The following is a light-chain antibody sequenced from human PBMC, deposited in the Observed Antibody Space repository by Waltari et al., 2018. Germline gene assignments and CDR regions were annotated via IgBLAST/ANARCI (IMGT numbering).Light chain of an antibody. V-gene: IGLV2-23*02. CDR2: EVT. Sequence: QSALTQPASVSGSPGQSLPISCTGTSNDVGSYNLLSWYQQYPGKAPTLMIYEVTKRPSGVSSRFSGSKSGNTASLTISGLQAEDEADYYCSSYAGSTTLVIFGGGTKLTV. J-gene: IGLJ2*01. CDR3: SSYAGSTTLVI. CDR1: SNDVGSYNL.